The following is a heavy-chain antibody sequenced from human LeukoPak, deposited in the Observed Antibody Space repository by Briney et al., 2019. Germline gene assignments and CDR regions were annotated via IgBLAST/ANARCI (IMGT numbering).Heavy chain of an antibody. CDR3: AGSRNYYDSSGGDY. CDR1: GGSISSSSYY. Sequence: PSETLSLTCTVSGGSISSSSYYWGWIRQPPGKGLGWIGGIYYSGSTYYNPSLKSRVTISVDTSKNQFSLKLSSVTAADTAVYYCAGSRNYYDSSGGDYWGQGTLVTVSS. V-gene: IGHV4-39*01. J-gene: IGHJ4*02. D-gene: IGHD3-22*01. CDR2: IYYSGST.